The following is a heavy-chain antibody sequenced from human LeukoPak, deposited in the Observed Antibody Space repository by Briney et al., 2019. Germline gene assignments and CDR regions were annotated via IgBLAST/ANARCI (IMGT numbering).Heavy chain of an antibody. CDR2: LTGSGGIT. Sequence: GGSLRLSCAASGFAFSNYGMNWVRQAPGKGLEWVSGLTGSGGITYYADSVKGRFTISRDNSKNTLYLQMNSLRAEDTAIYYCAKGIDYSDYVFDFWGQGTLVTVSS. CDR1: GFAFSNYG. V-gene: IGHV3-23*01. CDR3: AKGIDYSDYVFDF. J-gene: IGHJ4*02. D-gene: IGHD4-11*01.